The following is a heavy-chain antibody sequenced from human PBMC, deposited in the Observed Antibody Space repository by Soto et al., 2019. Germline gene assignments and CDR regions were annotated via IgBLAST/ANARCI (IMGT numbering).Heavy chain of an antibody. J-gene: IGHJ4*02. Sequence: ASVKVSCKTSGYTFSDFGITWVRQAPGQGLEWLGWISVDNGKTHDAQKFQGRVTMTTDTTTNTAYMELQRLRSDDTAVYYCARVESRLDYSTTPFDSWGQGTLVTVSS. V-gene: IGHV1-18*01. D-gene: IGHD4-4*01. CDR2: ISVDNGKT. CDR3: ARVESRLDYSTTPFDS. CDR1: GYTFSDFG.